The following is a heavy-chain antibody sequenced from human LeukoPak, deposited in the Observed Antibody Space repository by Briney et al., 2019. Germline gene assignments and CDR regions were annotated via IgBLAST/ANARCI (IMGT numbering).Heavy chain of an antibody. CDR2: INHSGST. J-gene: IGHJ4*02. Sequence: SETLPLTCAVYGGSFSGYYWSWIRQPPGKGLEWIGEINHSGSTNYNPSLKSRVTISVDTSKNQFSLKLSSVTAADTAVYYCARGPDYYYGSGSYYTPQYYFDYWGQGTLVTVSS. CDR3: ARGPDYYYGSGSYYTPQYYFDY. V-gene: IGHV4-34*01. CDR1: GGSFSGYY. D-gene: IGHD3-10*01.